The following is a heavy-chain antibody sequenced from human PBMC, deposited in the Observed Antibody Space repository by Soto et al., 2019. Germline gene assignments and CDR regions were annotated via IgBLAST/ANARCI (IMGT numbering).Heavy chain of an antibody. V-gene: IGHV3-48*02. CDR1: GFTFSNYN. J-gene: IGHJ4*02. CDR3: ARAGLAHFDY. Sequence: GGSLRLSCAASGFTFSNYNMNWVRQTPGKGLEWVSYITYSSTTISYADSVNGRLTISRDNAKNSLYLQMNSLRDEDTAVYYCARAGLAHFDYWGQGTMVTVSA. CDR2: ITYSSTTI. D-gene: IGHD6-19*01.